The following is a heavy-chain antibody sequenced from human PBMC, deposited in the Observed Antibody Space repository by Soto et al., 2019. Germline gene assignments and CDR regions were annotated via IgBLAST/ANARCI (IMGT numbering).Heavy chain of an antibody. J-gene: IGHJ6*02. CDR1: GYSFTSYW. D-gene: IGHD2-15*01. CDR3: ARFSPKLLRGMDV. Sequence: RGESLKISCKGSGYSFTSYWIGWVRQMPGKGLEWMGIIYPGDSDTRYSPSFQGQVTISADKSISTAYLQWSSLKASDTAMYYCARFSPKLLRGMDVWGQGTTVTVSS. V-gene: IGHV5-51*01. CDR2: IYPGDSDT.